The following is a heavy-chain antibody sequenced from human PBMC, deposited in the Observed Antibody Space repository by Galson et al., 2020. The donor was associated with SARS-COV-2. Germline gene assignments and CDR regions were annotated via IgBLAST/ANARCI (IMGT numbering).Heavy chain of an antibody. V-gene: IGHV3-21*01. CDR2: ISISSSSI. CDR3: ATNPGTTGTAVLYYGMDV. CDR1: GFTFSSYS. Sequence: TGGSLRLSCAVSGFTFSSYSTNWVRHTPGKGLEWVSSISISSSSIYYADSAKGRFTISRDNAKNSLYLQMNSLRAEDTAVYYWATNPGTTGTAVLYYGMDVWGQGSTVTVSS. D-gene: IGHD1-1*01. J-gene: IGHJ6*01.